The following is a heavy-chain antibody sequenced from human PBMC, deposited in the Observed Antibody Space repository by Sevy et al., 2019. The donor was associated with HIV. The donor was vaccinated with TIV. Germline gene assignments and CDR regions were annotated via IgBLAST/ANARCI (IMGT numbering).Heavy chain of an antibody. Sequence: ASVKVSSKASGDTFGNYAIAWVRQAPGQGLEWVGGIIPVFGSANSAQKFQDRVTITADVSTSTAYMELRRLRSEDTAVYYCARSNPDGYNYSYYYGMDVWGQGTTVTVSS. CDR3: ARSNPDGYNYSYYYGMDV. D-gene: IGHD5-12*01. CDR2: IIPVFGSA. CDR1: GDTFGNYA. J-gene: IGHJ6*02. V-gene: IGHV1-69*13.